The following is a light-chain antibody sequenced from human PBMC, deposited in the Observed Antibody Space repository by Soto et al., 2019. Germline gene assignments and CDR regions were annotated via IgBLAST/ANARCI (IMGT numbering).Light chain of an antibody. CDR2: GTS. CDR3: QQNDSSPSWT. Sequence: VLTQSPGTLSLSPGERATLSCRASQRVSSKYLAWYQQKPGQAPRLLIYGTSSRATGISDRFRGSGSGTDFTLTISRLEPEDFAVYYCQQNDSSPSWTFGQGTKVDIK. J-gene: IGKJ1*01. CDR1: QRVSSKY. V-gene: IGKV3-20*01.